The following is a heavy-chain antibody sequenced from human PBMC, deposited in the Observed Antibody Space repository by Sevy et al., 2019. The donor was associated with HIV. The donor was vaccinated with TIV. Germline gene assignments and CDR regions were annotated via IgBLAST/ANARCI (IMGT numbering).Heavy chain of an antibody. CDR1: TFTFSSYS. D-gene: IGHD6-6*01. Sequence: GGSLRLSCAASTFTFSSYSMNWVRQAPGKRLEWVGRIESKIDGGTIYYAAPVKGRFSISRDDSKNTLFLQMNSLKTEDTAVYYCATDHPPEQLVSDYWGQGTLVTVSS. V-gene: IGHV3-15*04. CDR2: IESKIDGGTI. CDR3: ATDHPPEQLVSDY. J-gene: IGHJ4*02.